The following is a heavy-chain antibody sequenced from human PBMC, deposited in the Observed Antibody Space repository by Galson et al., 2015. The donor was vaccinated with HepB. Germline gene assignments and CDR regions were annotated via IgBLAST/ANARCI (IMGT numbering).Heavy chain of an antibody. V-gene: IGHV6-1*01. Sequence: CAISGDSVSSNSAAWNWIRQSPSRGLEWLGRTYYRSKWYNDYAVSVKSRITINPDTSKNQFSLQLNSVTPEDTAVYYCARGLNSIAVAGSPIATLVTEWFDPWGQGTLVTVSS. CDR1: GDSVSSNSAA. CDR3: ARGLNSIAVAGSPIATLVTEWFDP. J-gene: IGHJ5*02. D-gene: IGHD6-19*01. CDR2: TYYRSKWYN.